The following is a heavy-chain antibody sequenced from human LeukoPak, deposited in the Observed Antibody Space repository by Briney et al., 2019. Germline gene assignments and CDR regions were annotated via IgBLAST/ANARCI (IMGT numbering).Heavy chain of an antibody. D-gene: IGHD1-26*01. V-gene: IGHV4-31*03. CDR1: GGSFSGVGYY. Sequence: SETLSLNCTVSGGSFSGVGYYWSWIRQHPGKGLEWIGYIDFTGTAYYNPSLKSRLIISVDPSKKHFSLRLSSVTAADTAVYYCARDRGGTYDAFDIWGRGTMVTVSS. CDR3: ARDRGGTYDAFDI. J-gene: IGHJ3*02. CDR2: IDFTGTA.